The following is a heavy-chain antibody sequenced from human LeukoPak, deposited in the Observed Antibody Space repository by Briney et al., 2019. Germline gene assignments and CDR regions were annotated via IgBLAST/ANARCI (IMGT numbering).Heavy chain of an antibody. D-gene: IGHD5-12*01. V-gene: IGHV1-69*13. Sequence: SVNVSCKARVGTFSRYFISGVRQAPGQGLDGMGGIIPNFGTANDAQKFQGRVTIPADESTSTAYMELSSLRSEDTAVYYCARDQYSGYDYYGMDVWGQGTTVTVSS. J-gene: IGHJ6*02. CDR3: ARDQYSGYDYYGMDV. CDR2: IIPNFGTA. CDR1: VGTFSRYF.